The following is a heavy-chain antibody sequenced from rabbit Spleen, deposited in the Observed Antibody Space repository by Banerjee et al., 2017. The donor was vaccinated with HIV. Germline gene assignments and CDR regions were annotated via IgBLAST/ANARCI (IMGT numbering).Heavy chain of an antibody. D-gene: IGHD3-1*01. J-gene: IGHJ3*01. CDR1: GFSFSSSYD. Sequence: QEQLEESGGDLVKPGASLTLTCTASGFSFSSSYDMCWVRQAPGKGLEWIGCIYTGNGKTYYASWAKGRFTISKASSTTVTLQMTSLTAADTATYFCARNLWGGSSLWGQGTLVTVS. CDR3: ARNLWGGSSL. CDR2: IYTGNGKT. V-gene: IGHV1S45*01.